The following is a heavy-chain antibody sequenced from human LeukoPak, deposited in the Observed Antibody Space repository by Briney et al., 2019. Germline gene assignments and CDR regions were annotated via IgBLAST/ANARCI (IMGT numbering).Heavy chain of an antibody. V-gene: IGHV4-59*01. CDR2: IYYSGST. CDR1: GGSISSYY. Sequence: SETLSLTCTVSGGSISSYYWSWIRQPPGKGLEWIGYIYYSGSTNYNPSLKSRVTISADTSKNQFSLKLSSVTAADTAVYYCARIYDSMDWFDPWGQGTLVTVSS. CDR3: ARIYDSMDWFDP. D-gene: IGHD3-16*01. J-gene: IGHJ5*02.